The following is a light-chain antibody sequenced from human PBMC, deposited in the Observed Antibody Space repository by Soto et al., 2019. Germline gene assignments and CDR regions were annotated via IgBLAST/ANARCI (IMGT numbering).Light chain of an antibody. V-gene: IGLV7-46*01. CDR2: DTN. CDR3: FLSYSGARV. Sequence: QAVVTQEPSLTVSPGGTVTLTCGSSTGAVTGGHYPYWFQQKPGQAPRTLIYDTNNKHSWTPARFSGSLLGGKAALTLSGAQPEDEADYYCFLSYSGARVFGGGTKLTVL. J-gene: IGLJ2*01. CDR1: TGAVTGGHY.